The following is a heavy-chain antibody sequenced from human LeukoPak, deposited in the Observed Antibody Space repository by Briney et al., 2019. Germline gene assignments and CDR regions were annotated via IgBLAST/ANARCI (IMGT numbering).Heavy chain of an antibody. CDR1: GSTFSSYN. J-gene: IGHJ4*02. D-gene: IGHD3-22*01. CDR2: ISISSMNI. Sequence: GGSLRLSCAASGSTFSSYNMNWVRQAPGKGLEWVSYISISSMNIYYADSVKGRFTISRDNAKNSLYLQMNSLRAEDTAVYYCARDPDSSGYYYSYFDYWGLGTLVTVSS. V-gene: IGHV3-21*01. CDR3: ARDPDSSGYYYSYFDY.